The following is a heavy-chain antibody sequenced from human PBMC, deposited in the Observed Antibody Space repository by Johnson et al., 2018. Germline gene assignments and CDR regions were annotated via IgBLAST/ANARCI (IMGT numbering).Heavy chain of an antibody. V-gene: IGHV3-21*01. CDR2: ISSGSSSI. Sequence: VQLVESGGGLGKPGGSLRLSCAASGFTFTSYRMNWVRQAPGKGLEWVSSISSGSSSIYYADSVKGRYTISRDNAKNSLYLQMKSLRAEDTAVYFCARNDGGDDAFDIWGQGTMVTVSS. CDR1: GFTFTSYR. CDR3: ARNDGGDDAFDI. D-gene: IGHD3-16*01. J-gene: IGHJ3*02.